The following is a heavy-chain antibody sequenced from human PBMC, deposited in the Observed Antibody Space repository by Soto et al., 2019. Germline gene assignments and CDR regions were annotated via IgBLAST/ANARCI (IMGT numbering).Heavy chain of an antibody. D-gene: IGHD3-9*01. CDR2: INLRGTTT. Sequence: PGGSLRLSCAASGFSFSDYSMNWVRQAPGKGLEWVSFINLRGTTTYYRASVKGRFTISKDKSMNMLYLQMSSLRDEDTAVYYCAKDRHPDGIWTFDFWGPGTLVTVSS. J-gene: IGHJ4*02. CDR1: GFSFSDYS. CDR3: AKDRHPDGIWTFDF. V-gene: IGHV3-23*03.